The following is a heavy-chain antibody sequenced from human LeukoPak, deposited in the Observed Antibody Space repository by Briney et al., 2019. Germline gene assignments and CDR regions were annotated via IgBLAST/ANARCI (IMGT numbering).Heavy chain of an antibody. J-gene: IGHJ2*01. V-gene: IGHV5-51*01. CDR1: GYSFTSYW. Sequence: GESLKISCKGSGYSFTSYWIGWVRQMPGKGLEWMGIIYPGDPDTRYSPSFQGQVTISADKSISTAYLQWSSLKASDTAMYYCARGVGYYDFWSGWYFDLWGRGTLVTVSS. CDR3: ARGVGYYDFWSGWYFDL. D-gene: IGHD3-3*01. CDR2: IYPGDPDT.